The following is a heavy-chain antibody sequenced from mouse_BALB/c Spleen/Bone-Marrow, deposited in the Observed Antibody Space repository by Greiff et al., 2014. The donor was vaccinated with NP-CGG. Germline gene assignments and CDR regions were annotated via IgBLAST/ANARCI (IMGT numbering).Heavy chain of an antibody. D-gene: IGHD1-1*01. V-gene: IGHV14-3*02. CDR2: IDPANGNT. CDR3: ASNYYGSSLFAY. CDR1: GFNIKDTY. J-gene: IGHJ3*01. Sequence: VQLQQPGAELVKPGASVKLSCTASGFNIKDTYMHWVKQRPEQGLEWIGRIDPANGNTKYDPKFQGKATITADTSSNTAYLQLSSRTSEDTAVYYCASNYYGSSLFAYWGQGTLVTVSA.